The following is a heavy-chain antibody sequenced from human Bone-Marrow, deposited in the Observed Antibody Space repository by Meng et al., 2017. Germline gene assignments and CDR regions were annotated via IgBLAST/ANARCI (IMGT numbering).Heavy chain of an antibody. V-gene: IGHV3-73*01. J-gene: IGHJ3*02. CDR1: GFTFSGSD. CDR3: TVFSRGHI. Sequence: GESLKFSCVVSGFTFSGSDVHWVRQASGKGLGWVGRIRSKTDTYATAFAASVKGRFTISRDDSKNTAYLQLNSLKTEDTAVYYCTVFSRGHIWGQGTMVTVSS. D-gene: IGHD3-3*02. CDR2: IRSKTDTYAT.